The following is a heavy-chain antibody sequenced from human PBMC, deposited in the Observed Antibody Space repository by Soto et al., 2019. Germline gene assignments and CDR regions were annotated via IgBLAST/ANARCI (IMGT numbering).Heavy chain of an antibody. J-gene: IGHJ4*02. CDR1: VFSFSSYG. CDR3: AKERMEQYQLLPFFDY. CDR2: IAYDGSNK. D-gene: IGHD2-2*01. V-gene: IGHV3-30*18. Sequence: WWSLRLSCSASVFSFSSYGMHWLRQAAGKGLEWVAVIAYDGSNKYYADSVRGRFTISRDNSKNTLYLQMNSLRPEDTAVFYCAKERMEQYQLLPFFDYWGQGTLVTVSS.